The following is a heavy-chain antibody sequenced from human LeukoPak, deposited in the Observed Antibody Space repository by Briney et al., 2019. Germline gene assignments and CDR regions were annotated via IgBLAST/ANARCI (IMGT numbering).Heavy chain of an antibody. D-gene: IGHD4-17*01. CDR3: ARNRPSTTVTTSDY. CDR2: ISSSSTTI. Sequence: GGSLRLSCAASGFTFSTYSMNWVRQAPGKGLEWISYISSSSTTIYYADSVKGRFTISRDNAKNSLYLQMNSLRAEDTAVYYCARNRPSTTVTTSDYWGQGTRVPVSS. CDR1: GFTFSTYS. J-gene: IGHJ4*02. V-gene: IGHV3-48*01.